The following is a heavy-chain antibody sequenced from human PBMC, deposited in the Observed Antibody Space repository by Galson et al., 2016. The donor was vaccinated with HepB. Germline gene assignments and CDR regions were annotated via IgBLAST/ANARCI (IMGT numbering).Heavy chain of an antibody. D-gene: IGHD3-16*01. CDR3: AKDLWGQQPHSFDY. CDR2: IKRDGTEK. J-gene: IGHJ4*02. Sequence: SLRLSCAASGFNFRSYWMSWVRQAPGKGLEWVADIKRDGTEKNYVDSVKGRFTISRDNAKKSLSLQMNSLRAEDTAVYYCAKDLWGQQPHSFDYWGQGTLVTVSS. V-gene: IGHV3-7*03. CDR1: GFNFRSYW.